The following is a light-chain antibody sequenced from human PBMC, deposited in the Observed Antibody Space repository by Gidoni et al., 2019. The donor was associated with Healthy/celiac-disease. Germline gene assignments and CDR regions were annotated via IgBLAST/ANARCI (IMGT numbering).Light chain of an antibody. CDR1: SSNIGNNY. V-gene: IGLV1-51*01. CDR3: GTWDSSLSAGV. CDR2: DNN. J-gene: IGLJ3*02. Sequence: QSVFTQPPSVSAAPVQKVTISCSGSSSNIGNNYVSWYQQLPGTAPKLLIYDNNKRPSGIPDRFSGSKSGTSATLGITGLQTGDEADYYCGTWDSSLSAGVFGGGTKLTVL.